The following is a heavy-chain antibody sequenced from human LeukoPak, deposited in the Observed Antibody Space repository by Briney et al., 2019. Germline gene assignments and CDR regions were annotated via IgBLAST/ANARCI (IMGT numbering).Heavy chain of an antibody. D-gene: IGHD2-8*01. CDR3: ASSGYCTNGVCYYYYYMDV. J-gene: IGHJ6*03. V-gene: IGHV4-59*11. CDR1: GGSISSQY. Sequence: PSETLSLTCTVSGGSISSQYWSWIRQPPGKGLEWIGYIYYSGSTNYNPSLKSRVTMSVDTSKNQFSLKLSSVTAADTAVYYCASSGYCTNGVCYYYYYMDVWGKGTTVTVSS. CDR2: IYYSGST.